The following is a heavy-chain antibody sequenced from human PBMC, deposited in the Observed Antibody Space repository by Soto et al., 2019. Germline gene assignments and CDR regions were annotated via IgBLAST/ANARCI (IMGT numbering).Heavy chain of an antibody. V-gene: IGHV1-58*01. D-gene: IGHD6-6*01. Sequence: SVKVSCKASGLTFTSSAVQWVRQARGQRLEWIGWIVVGSGNTNYAQKFQERVTITRDMSTSTAYMELSSLRSEDTAVYYCAALNSSSSRRYFDYWGQGTLVTVSS. CDR3: AALNSSSSRRYFDY. CDR2: IVVGSGNT. CDR1: GLTFTSSA. J-gene: IGHJ4*02.